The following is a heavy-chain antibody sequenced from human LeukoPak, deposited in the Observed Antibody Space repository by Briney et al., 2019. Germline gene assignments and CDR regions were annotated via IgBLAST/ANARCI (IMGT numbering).Heavy chain of an antibody. J-gene: IGHJ4*02. CDR1: GGSISSYY. CDR2: IYNSGST. CDR3: ARSAFLVTAPGLYYFDY. V-gene: IGHV4-4*07. Sequence: SETLSLTCTVSGGSISSYYWSWIRQPAGQGLEWIGHIYNSGSTNYNPSLKGRVTMSVATSKNQFSLHLSSVTAADTAVYYCARSAFLVTAPGLYYFDYWGQGTLVAVSS. D-gene: IGHD6-13*01.